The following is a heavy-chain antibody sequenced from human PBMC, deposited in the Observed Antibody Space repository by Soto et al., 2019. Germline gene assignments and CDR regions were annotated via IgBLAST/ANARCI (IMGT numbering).Heavy chain of an antibody. CDR2: MNPNGGNT. CDR3: ASSGYSSSDYYGMDV. V-gene: IGHV1-8*02. J-gene: IGHJ6*02. D-gene: IGHD6-13*01. CDR1: GYTFTSHY. Sequence: GASVKVSCKASGYTFTSHYMHWVRQAPGQGLEWMGRMNPNGGNTGYAQKFQGRVTMTRNTSISTAYMELSSLRSEDTAVYYCASSGYSSSDYYGMDVWGQGTTVTVSS.